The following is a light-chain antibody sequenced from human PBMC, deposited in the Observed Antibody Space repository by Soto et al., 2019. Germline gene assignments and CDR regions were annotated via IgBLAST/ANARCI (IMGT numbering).Light chain of an antibody. CDR1: QTVTSSY. CDR2: AAV. CDR3: QQYGDSLT. J-gene: IGKJ4*01. V-gene: IGKV3-20*01. Sequence: VLTQSPGSLSLSPGERATVSCRASQTVTSSYLAWYQQRPGRPPQLLIYAAVKRASGISERFSGGESGGYYTITSSRLDDEDAAFYYCQQYGDSLTFGGGTKVEIK.